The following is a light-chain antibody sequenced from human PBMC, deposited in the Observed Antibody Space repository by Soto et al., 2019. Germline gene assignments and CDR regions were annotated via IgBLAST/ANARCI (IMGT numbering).Light chain of an antibody. CDR3: QQYNNWPPWT. V-gene: IGKV3-15*01. Sequence: EIVLTQSPGTLSLSPGEGATLSCRASQSVSSNLAWYQQKPGQAPRLLIYGASTRATGIPARFSGSGSGTEFTLTISSLQSEDFAVYYCQQYNNWPPWTFGQGTKVAIK. CDR2: GAS. CDR1: QSVSSN. J-gene: IGKJ1*01.